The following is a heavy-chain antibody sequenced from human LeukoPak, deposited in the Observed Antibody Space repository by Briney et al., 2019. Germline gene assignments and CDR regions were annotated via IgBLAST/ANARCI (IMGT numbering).Heavy chain of an antibody. CDR2: ITGDCNYM. V-gene: IGHV3-21*01. CDR1: EFTFNDYT. D-gene: IGHD3-3*01. Sequence: GGSLRLSCAASEFTFNDYTMTWVRQAPGKGLEWVSSITGDCNYMFYTDSVKGRFTISRDNAQNSLFLELNSLRGEDTAVYYCARERNFYYFDYWGQGALVTVSS. J-gene: IGHJ4*02. CDR3: ARERNFYYFDY.